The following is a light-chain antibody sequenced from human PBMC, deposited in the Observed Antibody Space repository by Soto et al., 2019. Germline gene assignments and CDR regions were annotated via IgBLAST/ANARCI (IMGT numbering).Light chain of an antibody. CDR2: DVS. CDR1: TSDVGGYNY. CDR3: SSYTSSSTLDV. Sequence: QSALTQPRSVSGSPGQSVTISCAGTTSDVGGYNYVSWYQHLPGKAPQLMIYDVSERPSGVPDRFSGSKSGNTASLTISGLQAEDEADYYCSSYTSSSTLDVFGTGTKLTVL. J-gene: IGLJ1*01. V-gene: IGLV2-11*01.